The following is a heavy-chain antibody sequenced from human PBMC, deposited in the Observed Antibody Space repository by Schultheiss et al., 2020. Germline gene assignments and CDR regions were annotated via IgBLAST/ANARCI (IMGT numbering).Heavy chain of an antibody. CDR2: INHSGST. D-gene: IGHD4-17*01. CDR3: ARGGNFGDYVPNFDY. V-gene: IGHV4-34*01. Sequence: SETLSLTCAVYGGSFSGYYWSWIRQPAGKGLEWIGEINHSGSTNYNPSLKSRVTISVDTSKNQFSLKLNSVTAADTAVYYCARGGNFGDYVPNFDYWGQGTLVTVSS. J-gene: IGHJ4*02. CDR1: GGSFSGYY.